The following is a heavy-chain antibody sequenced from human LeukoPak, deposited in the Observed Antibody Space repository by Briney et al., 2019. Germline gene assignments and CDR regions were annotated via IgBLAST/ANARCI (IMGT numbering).Heavy chain of an antibody. V-gene: IGHV3-30*18. D-gene: IGHD2-15*01. J-gene: IGHJ4*02. CDR2: ISYDGSNK. CDR1: GFTFSSYG. Sequence: PGGSLRLSCAASGFTFSSYGMHWVRQAPGKGLEWLAVISYDGSNKYYADSVKGRFTISRDNSKNTLYLQVNSLRAEDTAVYYCAKDPFVGGHLLSGCVYWGQGTLVTVSS. CDR3: AKDPFVGGHLLSGCVY.